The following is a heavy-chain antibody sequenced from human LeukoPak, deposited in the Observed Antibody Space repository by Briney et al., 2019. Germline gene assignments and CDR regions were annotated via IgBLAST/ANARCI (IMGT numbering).Heavy chain of an antibody. CDR3: ARDSSSSAFDY. V-gene: IGHV4-59*01. Sequence: SETLSLTCTVSGGSISFYYWSWLRQPPGKGLEWIGYIYYSGSTNYNPSLKSRVTISVDTSKNQFSLKLRSVTAADTAIYYCARDSSSSAFDYWGQGTLVTVSS. CDR2: IYYSGST. J-gene: IGHJ4*02. CDR1: GGSISFYY. D-gene: IGHD6-6*01.